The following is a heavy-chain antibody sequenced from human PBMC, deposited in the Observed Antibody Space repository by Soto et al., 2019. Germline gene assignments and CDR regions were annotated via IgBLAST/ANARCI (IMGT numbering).Heavy chain of an antibody. CDR1: GYSFTSYW. J-gene: IGHJ6*02. V-gene: IGHV5-51*01. CDR3: ARRADYCSSTSCYDYYYYGMDV. CDR2: IYPGDSDT. D-gene: IGHD2-2*01. Sequence: PGESLKISCKGSGYSFTSYWIGWVRQMPGKGLEWMGIIYPGDSDTRYSPSFQGQVTISADKSISTAYLQWSSLKASDTAMYYCARRADYCSSTSCYDYYYYGMDVWGQGTTVTVSS.